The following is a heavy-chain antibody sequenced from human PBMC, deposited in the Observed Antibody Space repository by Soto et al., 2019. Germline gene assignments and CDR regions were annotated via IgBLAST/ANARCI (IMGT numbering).Heavy chain of an antibody. J-gene: IGHJ4*02. CDR2: VYWDDDK. CDR3: AHSSSRWPLGY. Sequence: QITLKESGPTLVKLTQTLTLTCTFSGFSLSTSGVGVVWLRQPPGKALEWLALVYWDDDKRYSPSLKSRLTITQDTSKNQVVLTMNNMDHVDTATYYCAHSSSRWPLGYWGQGALVTVSS. CDR1: GFSLSTSGVG. D-gene: IGHD4-17*01. V-gene: IGHV2-5*02.